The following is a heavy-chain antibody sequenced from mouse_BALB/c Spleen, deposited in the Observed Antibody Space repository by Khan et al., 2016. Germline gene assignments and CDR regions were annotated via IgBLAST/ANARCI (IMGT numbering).Heavy chain of an antibody. CDR1: GYTFTNYG. Sequence: QIQLVQSGPELKKPGETVKISCKASGYTFTNYGMNWVKQAPGKGLKWMDWINTYTGEPTYADDFKGRFAFSLETSASTAYLQINNLKNEDMATYFCARYYYGYAMDYWGQGTSVTVSS. D-gene: IGHD1-1*01. V-gene: IGHV9-1*02. CDR3: ARYYYGYAMDY. J-gene: IGHJ4*01. CDR2: INTYTGEP.